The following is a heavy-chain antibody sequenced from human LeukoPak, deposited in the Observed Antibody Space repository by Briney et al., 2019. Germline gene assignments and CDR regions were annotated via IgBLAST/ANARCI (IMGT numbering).Heavy chain of an antibody. V-gene: IGHV1-69*06. CDR2: IIPIFGTA. J-gene: IGHJ4*02. D-gene: IGHD3-22*01. CDR1: GGTFSSYA. Sequence: SVKVSCKASGGTFSSYAISWVRQAPGQGLEWMGGIIPIFGTANYAQKFQGRVTITADKSTSTAYMELSRLRSDDTAVYYRARPDYYDSSGSLDYWGQGTLVTVSS. CDR3: ARPDYYDSSGSLDY.